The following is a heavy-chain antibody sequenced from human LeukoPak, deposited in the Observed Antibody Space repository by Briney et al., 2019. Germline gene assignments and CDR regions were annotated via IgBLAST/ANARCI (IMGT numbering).Heavy chain of an antibody. D-gene: IGHD5-18*01. CDR2: IYYSGST. V-gene: IGHV4-39*01. CDR3: ATVDTAMGSSYFDY. CDR1: GGSISSSSYY. Sequence: PSETLSLTCTVSGGSISSSSYYWGWFRQPPGKGLEWIGSIYYSGSTYYNPSLKSRVTISVDTSKNQFSLKLSSVTAADTAVYYCATVDTAMGSSYFDYWGQGTLVTVSS. J-gene: IGHJ4*02.